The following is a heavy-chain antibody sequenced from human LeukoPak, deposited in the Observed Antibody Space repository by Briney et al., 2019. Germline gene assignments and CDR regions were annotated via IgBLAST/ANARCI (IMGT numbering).Heavy chain of an antibody. V-gene: IGHV4-4*02. D-gene: IGHD3-3*01. Sequence: NPSETLSLTCGVSGGSVINTNWWTWVRQPPGKGLEWIGEVHLDGRTNYNPSLESRLTMSVDVSENQASLKLTSVTAADTAVYYCAREGGFYRPLDYSGQGTLVTVSS. J-gene: IGHJ4*02. CDR2: VHLDGRT. CDR3: AREGGFYRPLDY. CDR1: GGSVINTNW.